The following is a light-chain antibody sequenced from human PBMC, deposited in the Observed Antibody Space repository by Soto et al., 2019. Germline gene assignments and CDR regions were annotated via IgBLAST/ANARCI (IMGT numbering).Light chain of an antibody. V-gene: IGKV1-5*03. CDR3: QQYKGT. CDR1: QTIGNW. J-gene: IGKJ1*01. CDR2: KAS. Sequence: DIQMTQSPSTLSASVGDRVTITCRASQTIGNWLAWYQQKAGKAPKLLIYKASSLEGGVPSRFSGSGAGTEFTPTISSLQPHDFATYYCQQYKGTFGQGTKVEIK.